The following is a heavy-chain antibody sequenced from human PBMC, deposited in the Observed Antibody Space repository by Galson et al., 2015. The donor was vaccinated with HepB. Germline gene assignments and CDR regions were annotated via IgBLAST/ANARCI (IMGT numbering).Heavy chain of an antibody. CDR2: ISANSGDT. Sequence: VKVSCKASGYTFTINGISWVRQAPGKGLEWMGWISANSGDTKYAQKLKGRVTMTRDTSTSTAYLELRSLRSDDTAAYYCARDRDYRFDYWGQRTLVTVSS. CDR1: GYTFTING. J-gene: IGHJ4*02. D-gene: IGHD4/OR15-4a*01. CDR3: ARDRDYRFDY. V-gene: IGHV1-18*04.